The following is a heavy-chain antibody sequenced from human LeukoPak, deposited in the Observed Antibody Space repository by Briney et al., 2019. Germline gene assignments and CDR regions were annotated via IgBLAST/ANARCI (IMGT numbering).Heavy chain of an antibody. D-gene: IGHD6-13*01. J-gene: IGHJ4*02. CDR2: ISSSGGTI. CDR3: ARVPGQHGAFDY. Sequence: GGSLRLSCAASGFTFSSYEMNWARQAPGKGLEWVSYISSSGGTIYYADSVKGRFTISRDNAKNSLYLQMNSLRAEDTAVYYCARVPGQHGAFDYWGQGTLVTVSS. V-gene: IGHV3-48*03. CDR1: GFTFSSYE.